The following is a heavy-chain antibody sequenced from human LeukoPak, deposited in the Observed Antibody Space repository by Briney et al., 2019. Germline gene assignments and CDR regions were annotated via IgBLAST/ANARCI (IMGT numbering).Heavy chain of an antibody. CDR3: ASSSSWYQLDY. Sequence: GGSLRLSCAASGFTFDDYAMHWVRQAPGKGLEWVSGISWNSGSIGYADSVKGRFTISRDNAKNSLYLQMNSLRAEDTALYYCASSSSWYQLDYWGQGTLVTVSS. CDR2: ISWNSGSI. D-gene: IGHD6-13*01. V-gene: IGHV3-9*01. CDR1: GFTFDDYA. J-gene: IGHJ4*02.